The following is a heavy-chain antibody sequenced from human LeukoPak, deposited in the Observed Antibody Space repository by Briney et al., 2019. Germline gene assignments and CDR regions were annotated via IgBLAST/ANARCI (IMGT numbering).Heavy chain of an antibody. CDR1: GYTFTGYY. J-gene: IGHJ4*02. D-gene: IGHD3-9*01. V-gene: IGHV1-8*03. Sequence: ASVKVSCKASGYTFTGYYMHWVRQAPGQGLEWMGWMNPNSGNTGYAQKFQGRVTITRNTSISTAYMELISLRSEDTAVYYCARGGILAGYYSDYWGQGTLVTVSS. CDR2: MNPNSGNT. CDR3: ARGGILAGYYSDY.